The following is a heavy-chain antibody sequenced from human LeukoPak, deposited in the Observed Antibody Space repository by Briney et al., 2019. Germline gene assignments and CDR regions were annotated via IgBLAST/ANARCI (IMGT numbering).Heavy chain of an antibody. D-gene: IGHD6-19*01. V-gene: IGHV4-59*01. CDR2: IYYSGST. CDR3: ARDEGIGTVAGYFDY. J-gene: IGHJ4*02. CDR1: GGSISSYY. Sequence: SSETLSLTCTVSGGSISSYYWSWIRQPPGKGLEWIGYIYYSGSTNYNPSLKSRVTISVDTSKNQFSLKLSSVTAADTAVYYCARDEGIGTVAGYFDYWGQGTLVTVSS.